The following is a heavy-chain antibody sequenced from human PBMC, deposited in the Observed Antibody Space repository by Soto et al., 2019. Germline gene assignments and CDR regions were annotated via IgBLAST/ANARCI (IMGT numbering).Heavy chain of an antibody. CDR1: GGSMSSYY. Sequence: QVQLQESGPGLVKPSETLSLTCTVSGGSMSSYYWSWIRQPPGKGLERIGYIYYSGSTNYNPSLKSRVTISVDTSKKQFSLKLSSVTAADTAVYYCASWGVYCTSTSCFERWFDPWGQGILVTVSS. D-gene: IGHD2-2*01. CDR2: IYYSGST. V-gene: IGHV4-59*08. J-gene: IGHJ5*02. CDR3: ASWGVYCTSTSCFERWFDP.